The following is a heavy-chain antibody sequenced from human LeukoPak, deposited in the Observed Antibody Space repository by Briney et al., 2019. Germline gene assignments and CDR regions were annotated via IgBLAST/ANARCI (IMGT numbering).Heavy chain of an antibody. J-gene: IGHJ4*02. D-gene: IGHD2-15*01. CDR2: ISGRGASK. V-gene: IGHV3-23*01. CDR3: AKGVVDAPDVTPFDY. CDR1: GLTFNNYA. Sequence: HPGGSLRLSCAVSGLTFNNYAMSWVRQAPGKGLEWVSGISGRGASKYYADSVKGRFTISRDNSKNTLYLQMNSLRAEDTAVYYCAKGVVDAPDVTPFDYWGQGTLVTVSS.